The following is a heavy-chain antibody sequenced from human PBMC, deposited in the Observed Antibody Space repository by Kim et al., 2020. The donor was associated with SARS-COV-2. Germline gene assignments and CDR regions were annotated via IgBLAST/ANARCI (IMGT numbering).Heavy chain of an antibody. J-gene: IGHJ1*01. CDR1: NGSINSYY. V-gene: IGHV4-59*13. Sequence: SETLYLTCNVSNGSINSYYWTWIRQPPGKGLEWIGYAYYSGSANYNPSLKSRVSISVDTSKNRISLHLNSVTAADTAVYYCARGGGYGSSFQHWGQGILVTVSS. D-gene: IGHD3-10*01. CDR3: ARGGGYGSSFQH. CDR2: AYYSGSA.